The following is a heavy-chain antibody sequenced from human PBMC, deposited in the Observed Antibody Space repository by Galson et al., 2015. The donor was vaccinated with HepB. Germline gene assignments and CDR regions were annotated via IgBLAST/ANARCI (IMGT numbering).Heavy chain of an antibody. CDR1: GYTFTGYG. CDR3: ARDGVGAPVRFWRFGAHAFDI. Sequence: SVKVSCKASGYTFTGYGISWVRQAPGQGLEWMGWISAYNGNTNYAQKLQGRVTMTTDTSTSTAYMELRSLRSDDTAVYYCARDGVGAPVRFWRFGAHAFDIWGQGTMVTVSS. V-gene: IGHV1-18*04. CDR2: ISAYNGNT. J-gene: IGHJ3*02. D-gene: IGHD3-3*01.